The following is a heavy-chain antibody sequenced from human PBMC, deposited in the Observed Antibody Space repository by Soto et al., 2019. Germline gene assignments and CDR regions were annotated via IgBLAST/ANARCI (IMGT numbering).Heavy chain of an antibody. CDR3: ARRAVAVVYFDY. J-gene: IGHJ4*02. V-gene: IGHV3-11*01. CDR1: GFTFSDYF. D-gene: IGHD2-15*01. CDR2: ISSSGETI. Sequence: QVQLVESGGGLVKPGGSLRLSCVASGFTFSDYFMSWSRQAPGKGLEWLAYISSSGETIYYADSVKGRFTISRDNAKNSLYVQMNSLRDEDTAVYYCARRAVAVVYFDYWGQGTPVTVSS.